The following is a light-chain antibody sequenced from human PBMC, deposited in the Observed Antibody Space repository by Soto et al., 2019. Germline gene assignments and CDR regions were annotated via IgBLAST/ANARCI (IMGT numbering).Light chain of an antibody. CDR1: QSIGNY. J-gene: IGKJ4*01. V-gene: IGKV1-39*01. Sequence: DIQMTQSPFSLSASVGDRVTITCRASQSIGNYLNWYQQKPGKAPKLLIYAASSLQSGVPSRFSGSGSGTDFTLTISSLQLEDLATYSCQQAYSALTFGGGTNVQIK. CDR2: AAS. CDR3: QQAYSALT.